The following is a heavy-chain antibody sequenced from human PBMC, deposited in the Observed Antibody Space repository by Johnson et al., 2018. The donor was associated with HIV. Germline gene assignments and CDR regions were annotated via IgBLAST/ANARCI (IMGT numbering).Heavy chain of an antibody. Sequence: QVQLVESGGGVVQPGRALRLSCAASGFTFSNSAMHWVRQAPGKGLEWVAVISYDGDNIYYADSVKGRFTISRDNSKNTLYLQMKSLSPEDTAVYYCARVGLTGAQTGDAFDIWGQGTMVTVSS. CDR2: ISYDGDNI. CDR3: ARVGLTGAQTGDAFDI. V-gene: IGHV3-30-3*01. CDR1: GFTFSNSA. J-gene: IGHJ3*02. D-gene: IGHD7-27*01.